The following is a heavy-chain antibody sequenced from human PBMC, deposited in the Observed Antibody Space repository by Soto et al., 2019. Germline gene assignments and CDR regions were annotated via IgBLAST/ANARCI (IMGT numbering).Heavy chain of an antibody. CDR1: GDSVSSNSAA. CDR2: TYYRSKWYN. CDR3: AGSPIAVAGTGWFDP. Sequence: QPLSLTSAISGDSVSSNSAACNLIRHSPSRGLEWLGRTYYRSKWYNDYAVSVKSRITINPDTSKNQFSLQLNSVTPEDTAVYYCAGSPIAVAGTGWFDPWGQGTLVTVSS. D-gene: IGHD6-19*01. V-gene: IGHV6-1*01. J-gene: IGHJ5*02.